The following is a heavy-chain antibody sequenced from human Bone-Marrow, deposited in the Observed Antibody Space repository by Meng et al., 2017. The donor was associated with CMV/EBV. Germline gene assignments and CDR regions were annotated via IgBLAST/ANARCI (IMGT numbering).Heavy chain of an antibody. Sequence: ASVKVSCKASGYTFTGYYMHWVRQAPGQGLEWMGWINPNSGGTNYAQKFQGRVTITRDTSISTAYMELSRLRSDDTAVYYCARYCSSTSCYDYWGQGTLVTVSS. CDR3: ARYCSSTSCYDY. D-gene: IGHD2-2*01. J-gene: IGHJ4*02. CDR2: INPNSGGT. CDR1: GYTFTGYY. V-gene: IGHV1-2*02.